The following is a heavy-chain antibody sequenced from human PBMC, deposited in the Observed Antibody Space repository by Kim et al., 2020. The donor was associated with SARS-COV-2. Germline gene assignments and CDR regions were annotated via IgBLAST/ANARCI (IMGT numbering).Heavy chain of an antibody. CDR1: GGSISSGGYY. V-gene: IGHV4-31*03. D-gene: IGHD6-13*01. Sequence: SETLSLTCTVSGGSISSGGYYWSWIRQHPGKGLEWIGYIYYSGSTYYNPSLKSRVTISVDTSKNQFSLKLSSVTAADTAVYYCARDRSSSFLFDAFAIWGQGTMVTVSS. CDR3: ARDRSSSFLFDAFAI. J-gene: IGHJ3*02. CDR2: IYYSGST.